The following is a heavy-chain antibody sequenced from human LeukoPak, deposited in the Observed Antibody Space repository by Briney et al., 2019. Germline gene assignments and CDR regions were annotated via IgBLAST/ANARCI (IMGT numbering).Heavy chain of an antibody. D-gene: IGHD6-13*01. V-gene: IGHV6-1*01. CDR3: AREAEAPGYSSSYDY. Sequence: SQTLSLTCAISGDSVSSNSAAWNWIRQSPSRGLEWLGRTYYRSKWYNDYAVSVKSRITIDPDTSKNQFSLQLNSVTPEDTAVYYCAREAEAPGYSSSYDYWGQGTLVTVSS. J-gene: IGHJ4*02. CDR2: TYYRSKWYN. CDR1: GDSVSSNSAA.